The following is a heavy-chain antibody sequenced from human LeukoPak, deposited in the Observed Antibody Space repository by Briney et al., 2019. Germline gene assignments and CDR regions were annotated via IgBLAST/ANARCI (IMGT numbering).Heavy chain of an antibody. CDR3: ARGTYYYGSGSYYYYYYYYMDV. J-gene: IGHJ6*03. Sequence: PSETLSPTCTVSGGSISSYYWSWLRQPPGKGLEWIGYIYYSGSTNYNPSLKSRFTISVDTSKNQFSLKLSSVTAADTAVYYCARGTYYYGSGSYYYYYYYYMDVWGKGTTVTVSS. CDR1: GGSISSYY. V-gene: IGHV4-59*01. D-gene: IGHD3-10*01. CDR2: IYYSGST.